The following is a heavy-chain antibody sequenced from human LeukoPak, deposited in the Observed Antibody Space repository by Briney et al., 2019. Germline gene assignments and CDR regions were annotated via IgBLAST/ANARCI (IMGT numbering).Heavy chain of an antibody. CDR1: GGSISSGGYY. D-gene: IGHD7-27*01. J-gene: IGHJ6*03. V-gene: IGHV4-30-2*01. CDR3: ARGGDYYYYYMDV. Sequence: PSETLSLTCTVSGGSISSGGYYWSWIRQPPGKGLEWIGYIYHSGSTYYNPSLKSRVTISVDRSKNQFSLKLSSVTAADTAVYYCARGGDYYYYYMDVWGKGTTVTVSS. CDR2: IYHSGST.